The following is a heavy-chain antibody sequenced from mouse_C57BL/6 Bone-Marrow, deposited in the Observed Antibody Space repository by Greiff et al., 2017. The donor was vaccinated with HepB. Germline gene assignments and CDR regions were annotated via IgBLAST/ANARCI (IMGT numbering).Heavy chain of an antibody. Sequence: EVQLQQSGAELVRPGASVKLSCTASGFNIKDDYMHWVKQRPEQGLEWIGWIDPENGDTEYASKFQGKATITADTPSNTAYLQLSSLTSEDTAVYFCTTLFFSSPYYFDYWGQGTTLTVSS. CDR3: TTLFFSSPYYFDY. V-gene: IGHV14-4*01. CDR1: GFNIKDDY. D-gene: IGHD1-3*01. J-gene: IGHJ2*01. CDR2: IDPENGDT.